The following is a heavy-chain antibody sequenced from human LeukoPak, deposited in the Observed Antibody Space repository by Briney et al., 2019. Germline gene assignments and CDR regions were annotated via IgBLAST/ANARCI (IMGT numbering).Heavy chain of an antibody. CDR3: AKDQSSSLPKTYYLDY. CDR1: GFTFSSCA. CDR2: ISVSGYST. V-gene: IGHV3-23*01. D-gene: IGHD6-13*01. Sequence: GGSLRLSCAASGFTFSSCAMSWVRQAPGKGLEWVSAISVSGYSTYYADSVKGRFTISRDNSENTLYLQMNSLRAEDTAVYYCAKDQSSSLPKTYYLDYWGQGTLVTVSS. J-gene: IGHJ4*02.